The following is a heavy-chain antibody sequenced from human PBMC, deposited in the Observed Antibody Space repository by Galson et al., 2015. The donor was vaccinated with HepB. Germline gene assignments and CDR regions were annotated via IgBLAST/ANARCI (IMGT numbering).Heavy chain of an antibody. J-gene: IGHJ4*02. CDR1: GFNFGGYA. CDR3: TRDPPYSSGHDY. V-gene: IGHV3-49*03. D-gene: IGHD6-19*01. CDR2: IRSKAYGGTT. Sequence: SLRLSCAASGFNFGGYAMSWFRQAPGKGLEWVGFIRSKAYGGTTEYAASVKGRFTISRDDSQSIAYLQMNSLKTEDTAVYYCTRDPPYSSGHDYWGQGTLVTVSS.